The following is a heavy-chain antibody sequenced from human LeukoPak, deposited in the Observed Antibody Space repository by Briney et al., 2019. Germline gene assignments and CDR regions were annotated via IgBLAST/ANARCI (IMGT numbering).Heavy chain of an antibody. D-gene: IGHD3-10*01. Sequence: PSETLSLTCTVSGGSISSYYWSWIRQPAGKGLDWIGRIYTSGSTNYNPSLKSRVTMSVDTSKNQFSLKLSSVTAADTAVYYCARDRLGLPYYYGSGSYWIFDYWGQGTLVTVSS. CDR3: ARDRLGLPYYYGSGSYWIFDY. CDR2: IYTSGST. V-gene: IGHV4-4*07. J-gene: IGHJ4*02. CDR1: GGSISSYY.